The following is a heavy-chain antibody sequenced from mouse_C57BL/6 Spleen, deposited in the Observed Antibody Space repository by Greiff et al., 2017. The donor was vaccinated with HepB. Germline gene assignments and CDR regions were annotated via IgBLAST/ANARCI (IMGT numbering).Heavy chain of an antibody. CDR2: IYPGDGDT. CDR1: GYAFSSYW. CDR3: ARWGLGGGTWFAY. Sequence: VQLQESGAELVKPGASVKISCKASGYAFSSYWMNWVKQRPGKGLEWIGQIYPGDGDTNYNGKFKGKATLTADKASSTAYMQLSSLTSEDSAVYFGARWGLGGGTWFAYWGQGTLVTVSA. D-gene: IGHD4-1*01. J-gene: IGHJ3*01. V-gene: IGHV1-80*01.